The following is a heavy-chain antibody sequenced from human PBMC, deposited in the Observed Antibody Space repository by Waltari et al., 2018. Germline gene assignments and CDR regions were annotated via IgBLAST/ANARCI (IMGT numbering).Heavy chain of an antibody. Sequence: QVQLQESGPGLVKPSQTLSLTCTVSGGSISSGGYYWSWIRQHPGKGLEWIGYIYYSGSTYYNPSLKSRVTISVDTSKNQFSLKLSSVTAADTAVYYCARDRAGWLGSPFDAVDIWGQGTMVTVSS. J-gene: IGHJ3*02. CDR3: ARDRAGWLGSPFDAVDI. D-gene: IGHD6-19*01. CDR1: GGSISSGGYY. CDR2: IYYSGST. V-gene: IGHV4-31*03.